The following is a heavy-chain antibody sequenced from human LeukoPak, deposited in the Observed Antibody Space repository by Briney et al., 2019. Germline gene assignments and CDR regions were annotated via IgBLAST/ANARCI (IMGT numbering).Heavy chain of an antibody. CDR3: AKDAAGPEY. D-gene: IGHD6-13*01. J-gene: IGHJ4*02. CDR1: GLTFSDYS. CDR2: ISAGGGST. Sequence: GGSLRLSSAASGLTFSDYSMTWVRQAPGNGLFWVSGISAGGGSTYYADSVKGRFTISRDNSRNTLHLQMNSLRAEDTAVYYCAKDAAGPEYWGQGTLVTVSS. V-gene: IGHV3-23*01.